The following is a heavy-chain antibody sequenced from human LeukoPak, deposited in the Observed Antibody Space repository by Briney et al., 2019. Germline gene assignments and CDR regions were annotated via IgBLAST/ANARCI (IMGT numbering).Heavy chain of an antibody. V-gene: IGHV4-4*02. J-gene: IGHJ6*03. CDR3: ARSRGDTYGYFGGMDV. D-gene: IGHD5-18*01. Sequence: PSETLSLTCAVSGGSISGSNWWSWVRQPPGKGLEWIGYIYHSGSTNYNPSLKSRVTISVDTSKNQFSLKLSSVTAADTAVYYCARSRGDTYGYFGGMDVWGKGTTVTVSS. CDR2: IYHSGST. CDR1: GGSISGSNW.